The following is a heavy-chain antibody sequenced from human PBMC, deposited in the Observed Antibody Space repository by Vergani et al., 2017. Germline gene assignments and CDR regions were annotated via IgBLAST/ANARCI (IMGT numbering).Heavy chain of an antibody. CDR3: ARVPGGKENWDYVGHWFDP. CDR1: GDSVSSNSAA. CDR2: TYYRSKWYN. J-gene: IGHJ5*02. Sequence: QVQLQQSGPGLVKPSQTLSLTCAISGDSVSSNSAAWNWIRQSPSRGLEWLGRTYYRSKWYNDYAVAVKSRITINPDTSKNQFSLQLNSVTPEDAAVYCCARVPGGKENWDYVGHWFDPWGQGTLVTVSS. D-gene: IGHD1-7*01. V-gene: IGHV6-1*01.